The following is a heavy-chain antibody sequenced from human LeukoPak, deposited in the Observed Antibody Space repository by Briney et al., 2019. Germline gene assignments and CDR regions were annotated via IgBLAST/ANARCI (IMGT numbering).Heavy chain of an antibody. D-gene: IGHD5-18*01. CDR1: GGSISSSGYY. Sequence: SETLSLTCTVSGGSISSSGYYWGWIRQPPGKGLEWIGSIYYSGSTYYNPSLKSRVTISVDTSKNQFSLKLSSVTAADTAVYYCARVVYSYGFRGDSLFDYWGQGTLVTVSS. CDR3: ARVVYSYGFRGDSLFDY. V-gene: IGHV4-39*07. J-gene: IGHJ4*02. CDR2: IYYSGST.